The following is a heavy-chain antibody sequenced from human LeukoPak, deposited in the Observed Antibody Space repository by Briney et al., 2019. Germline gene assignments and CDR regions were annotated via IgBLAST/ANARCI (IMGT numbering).Heavy chain of an antibody. D-gene: IGHD6-13*01. CDR3: ARGLQLLSYYYYYMDV. J-gene: IGHJ6*03. CDR1: GGSFSGYY. V-gene: IGHV4-34*01. Sequence: SETLSLTCAVYGGSFSGYYWSWIRQPPGKGLEWIGEINHSGSTNYNPSLKSRVTISVDTSKNQFSLKLGSVTAADTAVYYCARGLQLLSYYYYYMDVWGKGTTVTVSS. CDR2: INHSGST.